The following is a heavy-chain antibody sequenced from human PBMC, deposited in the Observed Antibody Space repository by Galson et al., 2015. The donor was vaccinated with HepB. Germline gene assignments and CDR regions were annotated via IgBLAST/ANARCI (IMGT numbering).Heavy chain of an antibody. D-gene: IGHD3-10*01. Sequence: SLRLSCAASGFTFSSYTMNWVRQAPGKGLEWVSFISSSSYYIYYADSVRGRFTISRDNAKNSLYLQMNSLRAEDTAVYYCARSRGLQQGIDYWGQGTLVTVSS. CDR2: ISSSSYYI. CDR3: ARSRGLQQGIDY. V-gene: IGHV3-21*01. CDR1: GFTFSSYT. J-gene: IGHJ4*02.